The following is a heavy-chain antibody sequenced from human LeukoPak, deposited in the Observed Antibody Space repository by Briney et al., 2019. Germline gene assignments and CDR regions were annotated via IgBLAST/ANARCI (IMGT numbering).Heavy chain of an antibody. Sequence: GGSLRLSCAASGFSLSSYWMHWVRQAPGKGLVWASRINIDGSITSYADSVKGRFTISRDTAKNTLYLQVNSLRAEDTAVYYCARVAGGTTFDYWGQGALVTVSS. V-gene: IGHV3-74*01. CDR3: ARVAGGTTFDY. CDR2: INIDGSIT. CDR1: GFSLSSYW. J-gene: IGHJ4*02. D-gene: IGHD1-1*01.